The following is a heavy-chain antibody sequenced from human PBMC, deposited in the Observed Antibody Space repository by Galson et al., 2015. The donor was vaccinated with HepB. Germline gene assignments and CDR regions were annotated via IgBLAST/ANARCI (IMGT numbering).Heavy chain of an antibody. CDR3: ARDVTVDYYDSSGYLDY. CDR1: GYTFTSYG. Sequence: SVKVSCKASGYTFTSYGISWVRQAPGQGLEWMGWISAYNGNTNYAQKLQGRVTMTTDTSTSTAYMELRSLRSDDTAVYYCARDVTVDYYDSSGYLDYWGQGTLVTVSS. D-gene: IGHD3-22*01. CDR2: ISAYNGNT. V-gene: IGHV1-18*01. J-gene: IGHJ4*02.